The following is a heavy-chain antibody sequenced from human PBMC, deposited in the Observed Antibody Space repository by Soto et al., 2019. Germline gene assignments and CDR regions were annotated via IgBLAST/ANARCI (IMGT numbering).Heavy chain of an antibody. Sequence: SETLSLTCTVSGGSISSGGYYWSWIRQHPGKGLEWIGYIYYSGSTYYNPSLKSRVTISVDTSKNQFSLKLSSVTAADTAVYYCARVKYYGSGSYYNLNWFDPWGQGTLVTVSS. CDR1: GGSISSGGYY. V-gene: IGHV4-31*03. CDR3: ARVKYYGSGSYYNLNWFDP. CDR2: IYYSGST. D-gene: IGHD3-10*01. J-gene: IGHJ5*02.